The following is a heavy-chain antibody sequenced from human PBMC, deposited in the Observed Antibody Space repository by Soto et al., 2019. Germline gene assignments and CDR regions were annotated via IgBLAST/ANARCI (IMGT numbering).Heavy chain of an antibody. CDR3: ATYAKYYYGSGSYYPSYGGVDP. CDR1: GFTFSSYS. CDR2: ISSSSSTI. D-gene: IGHD3-10*01. J-gene: IGHJ5*02. Sequence: EVQLVESGGGLVQPGGSLRLSCAASGFTFSSYSMNWVGQAPGKGLEWVSYISSSSSTIYYADSVKGRFTISRDNAKNSLYLQMNSLRDEDTAVYYCATYAKYYYGSGSYYPSYGGVDPWGQGTLVTVSS. V-gene: IGHV3-48*02.